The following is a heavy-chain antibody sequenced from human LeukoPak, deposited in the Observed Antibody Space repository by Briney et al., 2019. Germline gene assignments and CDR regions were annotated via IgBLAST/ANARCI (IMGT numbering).Heavy chain of an antibody. CDR3: AKDAGLHTPYYFDY. D-gene: IGHD5-24*01. CDR1: GFTFSSCG. V-gene: IGHV3-30*02. J-gene: IGHJ4*02. CDR2: IRYDGSNK. Sequence: GGSLRLSCAASGFTFSSCGMHWVRQAPGKGLEWVAFIRYDGSNKYYADSVKGRFTISRDNSKNTLYLQMNSLRAEDTAVYYCAKDAGLHTPYYFDYWGQGTLVTVSS.